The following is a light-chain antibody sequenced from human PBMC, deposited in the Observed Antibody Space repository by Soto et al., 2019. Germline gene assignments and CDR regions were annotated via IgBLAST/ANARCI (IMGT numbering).Light chain of an antibody. CDR2: EVS. J-gene: IGLJ1*01. V-gene: IGLV2-23*02. Sequence: QAALTQPASVSGSPGQSITVSCTGTSSDVGNYNFVSLYQQPPGKAHKLMIYEVSKRPSGVSKRFSGSKSGNTASLTISGLQAEDEADSYCCSYAGSNIPLIFGTGTKVTVL. CDR3: CSYAGSNIPLI. CDR1: SSDVGNYNF.